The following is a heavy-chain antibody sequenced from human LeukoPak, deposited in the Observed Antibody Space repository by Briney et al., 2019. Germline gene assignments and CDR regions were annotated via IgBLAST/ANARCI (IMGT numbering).Heavy chain of an antibody. D-gene: IGHD1-7*01. Sequence: GGSPRLSCAASGLTPSNSMMHWIRQAPGEGLEWVALIRPDGVEKFYSDSVKGRFTISRDNSKNTVYLEMTNLRAEDTAVYHCARESNWNYAFDYWGQGTLATVSS. J-gene: IGHJ4*02. V-gene: IGHV3-30*02. CDR2: IRPDGVEK. CDR3: ARESNWNYAFDY. CDR1: GLTPSNSM.